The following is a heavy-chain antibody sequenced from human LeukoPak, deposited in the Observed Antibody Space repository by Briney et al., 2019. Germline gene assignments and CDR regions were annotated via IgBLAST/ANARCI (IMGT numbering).Heavy chain of an antibody. CDR1: GFTFSSYE. J-gene: IGHJ4*02. CDR3: ARVYSSSSLDY. D-gene: IGHD6-6*01. V-gene: IGHV3-48*03. Sequence: GGSLRLSCAASGFTFSSYEMNWVRQAPGKGLEWVSYISSSGSTIYYADSVKGRFTISRDNAKNSLCLQMNSLRAEDTAVYYCARVYSSSSLDYWGQGTLVTVSS. CDR2: ISSSGSTI.